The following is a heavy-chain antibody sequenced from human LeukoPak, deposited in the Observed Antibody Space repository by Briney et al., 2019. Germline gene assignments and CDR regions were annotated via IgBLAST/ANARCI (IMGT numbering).Heavy chain of an antibody. J-gene: IGHJ1*01. V-gene: IGHV3-30-3*01. Sequence: GGSLRLSCAASGFTFSSHAMHWVRQAPGKGLEWVAVISYDGSNKYYADSVKGRFTISRDNSKNTLYLQMNSLRAEDTAVYYCARGEGVTAILEYFQHWGQGTLVTVSS. CDR1: GFTFSSHA. CDR2: ISYDGSNK. D-gene: IGHD2-21*02. CDR3: ARGEGVTAILEYFQH.